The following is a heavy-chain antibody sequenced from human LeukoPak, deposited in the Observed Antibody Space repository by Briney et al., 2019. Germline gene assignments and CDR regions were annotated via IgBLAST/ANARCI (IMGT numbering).Heavy chain of an antibody. D-gene: IGHD3-22*01. Sequence: SETLSLTCAVYGGSFSGYYWSWIRQSPGKGLEWIGEINHSGSTNYKSSLKSRVTISVDTSKNQFSLKLSSVTAADTAVYYCATSSYDSSGYPSTLFDPWGQGTLVTVSS. V-gene: IGHV4-34*01. CDR2: INHSGST. CDR1: GGSFSGYY. CDR3: ATSSYDSSGYPSTLFDP. J-gene: IGHJ5*02.